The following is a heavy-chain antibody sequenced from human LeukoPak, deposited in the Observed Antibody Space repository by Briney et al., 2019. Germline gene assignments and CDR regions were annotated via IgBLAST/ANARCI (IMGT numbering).Heavy chain of an antibody. CDR3: ARRDVWDSWFDP. V-gene: IGHV4-59*08. Sequence: SETLSLTCTVSGGSISSNYWSWIRQPPGKGLEWIGCIYYSGTTNYNPSLKSRVTISVDTPKNQFSLKLSSVTAADTAVYYCARRDVWDSWFDPWGQGTLVTVSS. CDR1: GGSISSNY. J-gene: IGHJ5*02. D-gene: IGHD2-8*01. CDR2: IYYSGTT.